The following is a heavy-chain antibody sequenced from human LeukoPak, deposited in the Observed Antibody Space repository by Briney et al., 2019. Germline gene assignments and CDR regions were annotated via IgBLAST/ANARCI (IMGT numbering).Heavy chain of an antibody. J-gene: IGHJ4*02. CDR2: ISTYNGNT. D-gene: IGHD1-26*01. CDR3: ARDPRRIVEATSFDY. CDR1: GYTFTSYG. V-gene: IGHV1-18*01. Sequence: ASVKVSCKASGYTFTSYGITWVRQAPGQGLEWMGWISTYNGNTNYAQELQGRVTMTTDTSTSTAYMELRSLRSEDTAVYYCARDPRRIVEATSFDYWGQGTLVTVSS.